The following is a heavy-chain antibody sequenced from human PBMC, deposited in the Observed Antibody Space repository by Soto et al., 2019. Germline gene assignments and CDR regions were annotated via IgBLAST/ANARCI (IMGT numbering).Heavy chain of an antibody. J-gene: IGHJ4*02. CDR2: IDPSDSYT. CDR1: VYIFTSYW. V-gene: IGHV5-10-1*01. CDR3: ARHEGDGYWYYFDY. Sequence: GESLKISCQCSVYIFTSYWISWVRQMPGKGLEWMGRIDPSDSYTNYSPSFQGHVTISADKSISTAYLQWSSLKASDTAMYYCARHEGDGYWYYFDYWGQGTLVTVSS. D-gene: IGHD2-8*02.